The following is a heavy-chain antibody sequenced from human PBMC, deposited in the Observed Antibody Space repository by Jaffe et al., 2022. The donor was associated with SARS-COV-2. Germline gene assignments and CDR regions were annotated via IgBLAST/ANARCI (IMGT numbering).Heavy chain of an antibody. Sequence: QVQLVESGGGVVQPGRSLRLSCAASGFTFSSYAMHWVRQAPGKGLEWVAVISYDGSNKYYADSVKGRFTISRDNSKNTLYLQMNSLRAEDTAVYYCARDSLPTYYYDSSGYYFNRKYLEHEYFQHWGQGTLVTVSS. CDR2: ISYDGSNK. D-gene: IGHD3-22*01. CDR3: ARDSLPTYYYDSSGYYFNRKYLEHEYFQH. J-gene: IGHJ1*01. CDR1: GFTFSSYA. V-gene: IGHV3-30-3*01.